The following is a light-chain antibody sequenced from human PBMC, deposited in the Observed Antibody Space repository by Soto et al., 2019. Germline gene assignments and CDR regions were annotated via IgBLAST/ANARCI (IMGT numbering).Light chain of an antibody. CDR1: QSISNY. Sequence: DIQMTQSPSSLSASVGDRVTITCRASQSISNYLNWYQQKPGKAPNLLIYAASSLQSGVPSRFSGRGSGTDFTLTISSLQPEDFATYFCQQSYSTPRTFDQGTKVEIK. CDR3: QQSYSTPRT. V-gene: IGKV1-39*01. J-gene: IGKJ1*01. CDR2: AAS.